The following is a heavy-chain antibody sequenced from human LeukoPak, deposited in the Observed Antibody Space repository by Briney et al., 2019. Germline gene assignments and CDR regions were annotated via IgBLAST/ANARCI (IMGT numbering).Heavy chain of an antibody. CDR1: GGSFSSSSYY. D-gene: IGHD3-22*01. CDR3: ARQFYESRSPHAKYFQQ. CDR2: IYYSGST. Sequence: SETLSLTCSVSGGSFSSSSYYWGWIRQAPGRGLEWIGNIYYSGSTYYSPSLKSRVTISLDTSKNQFSLKLNSVTAADTAVYYCARQFYESRSPHAKYFQQWGQGTLVTVSS. J-gene: IGHJ1*01. V-gene: IGHV4-39*01.